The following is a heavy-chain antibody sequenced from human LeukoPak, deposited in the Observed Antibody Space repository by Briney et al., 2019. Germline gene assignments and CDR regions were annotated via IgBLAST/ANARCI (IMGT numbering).Heavy chain of an antibody. CDR2: IYHSGST. V-gene: IGHV4-38-2*01. Sequence: SETLSLTCAVSGYSISSGYYWGWIRQPPGKGLEWFGSIYHSGSTYYNPSLKSRVTISVDTSKNQFSLKLSTVTAADTAVYYCASRSSYFDYWGQGTLVTVSS. CDR3: ASRSSYFDY. CDR1: GYSISSGYY. J-gene: IGHJ4*02.